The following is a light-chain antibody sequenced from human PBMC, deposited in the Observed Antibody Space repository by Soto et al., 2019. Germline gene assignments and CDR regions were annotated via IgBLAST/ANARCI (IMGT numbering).Light chain of an antibody. Sequence: QSVLTQPASVSGSPGQSITISCTGTSSDVGGYNHVSWYQHSPGKAPKLILFAVSDRPSGVSHRFSGSKSGNTASLTISGLQAEDEAGYYCCSYTSLSTVVFGGGTKLTVL. CDR3: CSYTSLSTVV. V-gene: IGLV2-14*01. J-gene: IGLJ2*01. CDR1: SSDVGGYNH. CDR2: AVS.